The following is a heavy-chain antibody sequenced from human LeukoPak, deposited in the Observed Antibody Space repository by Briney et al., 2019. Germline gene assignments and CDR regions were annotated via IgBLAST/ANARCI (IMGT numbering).Heavy chain of an antibody. J-gene: IGHJ4*02. Sequence: GGSLRLSCTASGFIFNNYGMNWVRQAPGKGLEWISYIKGRSDTIHYADSVKGRFTISRDNAKNTLSLQMTCLRAEDTAIYYCARDYWWNYDYWGQGTLVTVSS. CDR3: ARDYWWNYDY. CDR1: GFIFNNYG. CDR2: IKGRSDTI. V-gene: IGHV3-48*01. D-gene: IGHD1-7*01.